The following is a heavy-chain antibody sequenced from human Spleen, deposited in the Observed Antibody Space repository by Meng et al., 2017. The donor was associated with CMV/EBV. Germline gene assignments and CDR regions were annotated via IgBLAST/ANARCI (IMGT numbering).Heavy chain of an antibody. CDR1: GFTFDDYA. V-gene: IGHV3-9*01. Sequence: SLKISCAASGFTFDDYAMHWVRQAPGKGLEWVSGISWNSGSIGYADSVKGRFTISRDNAKNSLYLQMNSLRAEDTASYYCAKENRGYGGNYYFDYWGQGTLVTVSS. CDR2: ISWNSGSI. J-gene: IGHJ4*02. CDR3: AKENRGYGGNYYFDY. D-gene: IGHD4-23*01.